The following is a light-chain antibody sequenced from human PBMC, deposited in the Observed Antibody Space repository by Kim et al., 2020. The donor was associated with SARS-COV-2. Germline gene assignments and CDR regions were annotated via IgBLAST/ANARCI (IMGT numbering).Light chain of an antibody. V-gene: IGKV2-28*01. CDR1: QSLLHSNGYNY. Sequence: DIVMTQPPLSLPVTPGEPASISCRSSQSLLHSNGYNYLDWYLQKPGQSPQLLIYLGSNRASGVPDRFSGSGSGTDFTLKISRVEAEDVGVYYCMQALQTPYTFGQGTKLDI. CDR3: MQALQTPYT. J-gene: IGKJ2*01. CDR2: LGS.